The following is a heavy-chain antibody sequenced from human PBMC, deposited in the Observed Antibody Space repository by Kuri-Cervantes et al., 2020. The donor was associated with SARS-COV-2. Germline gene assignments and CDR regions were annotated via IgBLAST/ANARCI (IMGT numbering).Heavy chain of an antibody. V-gene: IGHV3-30*04. J-gene: IGHJ4*02. CDR2: ISYDGSNK. CDR3: ARIYSSGWYLGNGVDY. D-gene: IGHD6-19*01. Sequence: GESLKISCAVSGFTFGHYAMHWVRQAPGKGLEWVAVISYDGSNKYYADSVKGRFTISRDNSKNTLYLQMNSLRAEDTAVYYCARIYSSGWYLGNGVDYWGQGTLVTVSS. CDR1: GFTFGHYA.